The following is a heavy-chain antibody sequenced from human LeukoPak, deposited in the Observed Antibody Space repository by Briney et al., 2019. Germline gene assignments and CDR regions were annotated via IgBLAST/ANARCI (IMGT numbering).Heavy chain of an antibody. CDR1: GYTFIDYY. Sequence: ASVKVSCKASGYTFIDYYVHWVRQAPGQGLEWMGQINSNSGGTNYAQKFQGRVTMTRDTSISTAYMELSRLRSDDTAVYYCASDLGNYYDDAFDIWGQGTMVTVSS. D-gene: IGHD3-22*01. V-gene: IGHV1-2*06. CDR2: INSNSGGT. CDR3: ASDLGNYYDDAFDI. J-gene: IGHJ3*02.